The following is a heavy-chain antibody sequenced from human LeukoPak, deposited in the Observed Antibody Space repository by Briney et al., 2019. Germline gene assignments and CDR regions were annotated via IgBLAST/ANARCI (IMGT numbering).Heavy chain of an antibody. CDR1: GFTFSTNG. Sequence: PGGSLRLSCAASGFTFSTNGMHWVRQAPGKGLEWVAFIRFDGSIKYYADSVKGRFTISRDNSKNTLYLQMNGLRAEDTAVYYCAKDSIQGDTSLDYWGQGTLVTVSS. D-gene: IGHD5-18*01. CDR3: AKDSIQGDTSLDY. J-gene: IGHJ4*02. CDR2: IRFDGSIK. V-gene: IGHV3-30*02.